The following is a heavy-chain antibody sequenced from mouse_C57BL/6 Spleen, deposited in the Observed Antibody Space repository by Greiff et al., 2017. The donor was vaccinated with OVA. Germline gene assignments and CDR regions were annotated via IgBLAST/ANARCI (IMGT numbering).Heavy chain of an antibody. Sequence: QVQLQQPGAELVKPGASVKMSCKASGYTFTSYWITWVKQRPGQGLEWIGDIYPGSGSTNYNEKFKSKATLTVDTSSSTAYMQLSSLTSEDSAVYYCARELITTVVAKSAMDYGGQGTTVTVSS. CDR3: ARELITTVVAKSAMDY. CDR1: GYTFTSYW. V-gene: IGHV1-55*01. CDR2: IYPGSGST. D-gene: IGHD1-1*01. J-gene: IGHJ4*01.